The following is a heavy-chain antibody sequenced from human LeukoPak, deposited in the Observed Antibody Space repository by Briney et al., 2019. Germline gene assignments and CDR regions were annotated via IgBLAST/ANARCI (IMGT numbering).Heavy chain of an antibody. CDR1: GFTFSSHD. CDR3: ARRLPYYGMDV. Sequence: GGSLRLSCAASGFTFSSHDMHWVRQTPGKGLEWVSGICTAGDPYYLDSVKGRFTISRENAKNSLYLQMNSLRAGDTAVYYCARRLPYYGMDVWGQGTTVTVSS. CDR2: ICTAGDP. J-gene: IGHJ6*02. V-gene: IGHV3-13*05.